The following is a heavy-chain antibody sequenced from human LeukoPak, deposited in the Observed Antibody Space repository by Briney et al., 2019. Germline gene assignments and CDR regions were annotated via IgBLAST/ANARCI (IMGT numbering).Heavy chain of an antibody. CDR3: ARSEINDYSRF. Sequence: SETLSLTCTVSGGSISSYYWSWIRQPPGKGLEWIGYIYYSGSTNYNPSLKSRVTISVDTSKNQFSLKLSSVTAADTAVYYCARSEINDYSRFWGQGILVTVSS. CDR1: GGSISSYY. J-gene: IGHJ4*02. V-gene: IGHV4-59*01. CDR2: IYYSGST. D-gene: IGHD4-11*01.